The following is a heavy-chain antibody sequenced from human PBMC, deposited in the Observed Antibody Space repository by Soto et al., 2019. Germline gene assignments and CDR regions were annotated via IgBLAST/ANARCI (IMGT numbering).Heavy chain of an antibody. CDR3: ARDRATYYYGSGSYHDY. CDR2: ISYDGSNT. Sequence: QVQLVESGGGVVQPGRSLRLSCAASGFTFSSYALHWVRLAPGKGLEWVAIISYDGSNTYYADSVKGRFTISRDNSKSTLYLQMNSLRVEDTAVYYCARDRATYYYGSGSYHDYWGQGTLVTVSS. D-gene: IGHD3-10*01. J-gene: IGHJ4*02. V-gene: IGHV3-30-3*01. CDR1: GFTFSSYA.